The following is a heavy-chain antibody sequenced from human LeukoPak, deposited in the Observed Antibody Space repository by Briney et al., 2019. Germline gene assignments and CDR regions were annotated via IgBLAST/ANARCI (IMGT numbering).Heavy chain of an antibody. CDR3: ASGGAEGDFDY. D-gene: IGHD3-16*01. CDR2: FDPEDGET. Sequence: ASVKVSCKVSGYTLTELSMHWVRQAPGKGLEWMGGFDPEDGETIYAQKFQGRVTMTRDTSTSTVYMELSSLRSEDTAVYYCASGGAEGDFDYWGQGTLVTVSS. V-gene: IGHV1-24*01. J-gene: IGHJ4*02. CDR1: GYTLTELS.